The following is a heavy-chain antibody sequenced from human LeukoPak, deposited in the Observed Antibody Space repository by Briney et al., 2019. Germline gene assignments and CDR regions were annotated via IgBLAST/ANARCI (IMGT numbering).Heavy chain of an antibody. CDR1: GFTFSSYA. J-gene: IGHJ4*02. CDR2: ISGSGGST. Sequence: GRSLRLSCAASGFTFSSYAMSWVRQAPGKGLEWVSAISGSGGSTYYADSVKGRFTISRDNSKNTLYLQMNSLRAEDTAVYYCAKDGGHYYDSSGYSDHWGQGTLVTVSS. CDR3: AKDGGHYYDSSGYSDH. V-gene: IGHV3-23*01. D-gene: IGHD3-22*01.